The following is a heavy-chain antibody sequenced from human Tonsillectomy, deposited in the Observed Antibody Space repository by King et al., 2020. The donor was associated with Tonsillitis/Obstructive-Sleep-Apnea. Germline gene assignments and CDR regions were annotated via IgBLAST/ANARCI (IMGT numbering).Heavy chain of an antibody. CDR1: GFTFSSYW. CDR3: ARPLMITFGGVIPGWFDP. D-gene: IGHD3-16*02. CDR2: IKKDGSEK. V-gene: IGHV3-7*01. Sequence: VQLVESGGGLVQPGGSLRLSCAASGFTFSSYWMSWVRQAPGKGLEWVAKIKKDGSEKYNVDSVKGRFTISRDNAKNSLYLQMNGLRAEDTAVYYCARPLMITFGGVIPGWFDPWGQGTLVTVSS. J-gene: IGHJ5*02.